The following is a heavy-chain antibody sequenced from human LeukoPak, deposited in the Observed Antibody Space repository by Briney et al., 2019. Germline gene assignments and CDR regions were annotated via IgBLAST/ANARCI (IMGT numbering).Heavy chain of an antibody. V-gene: IGHV4-39*01. D-gene: IGHD1-26*01. CDR1: GGSISSSSYY. Sequence: SETLSLTCTVSGGSISSSSYYWGWIRQPPGKGLEWIGSIYYSGSTYYNPSLKSRVTISVDTSKNQFSLKLSSVTAADTAVYYCARGRLSMWAKWELPAFDIWGQGTMVTVSS. CDR2: IYYSGST. CDR3: ARGRLSMWAKWELPAFDI. J-gene: IGHJ3*02.